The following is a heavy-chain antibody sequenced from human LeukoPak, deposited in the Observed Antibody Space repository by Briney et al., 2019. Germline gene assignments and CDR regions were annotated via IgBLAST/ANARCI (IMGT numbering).Heavy chain of an antibody. CDR3: ASRGGGVQLWAD. CDR1: GGSIGSSNYY. J-gene: IGHJ4*02. CDR2: LLKSGTT. Sequence: SETLSLTCTVSGGSIGSSNYYWGWIRQSPGMGLEWIVTLLKSGTTYFNPTLQSRVTISVDTSKNQFSLKLTSVTAADPAVYYCASRGGGVQLWADWGQGTLVTVSS. V-gene: IGHV4-39*01. D-gene: IGHD5-18*01.